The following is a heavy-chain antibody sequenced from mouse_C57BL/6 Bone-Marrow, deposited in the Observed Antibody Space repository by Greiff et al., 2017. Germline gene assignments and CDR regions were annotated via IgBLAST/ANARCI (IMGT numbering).Heavy chain of an antibody. Sequence: QVQLQQPGAELVMPGASVKLSCKASGYPFTSSWMHWVKQRPGQGLEWIGEIDPSDSYTNYNQKFKGKSTLTVDKSSSTAYMQLSSLTSEDSAVYYCARGWLLPAMDYWGQGTSVTVSS. CDR1: GYPFTSSW. J-gene: IGHJ4*01. CDR2: IDPSDSYT. D-gene: IGHD2-3*01. CDR3: ARGWLLPAMDY. V-gene: IGHV1-69*01.